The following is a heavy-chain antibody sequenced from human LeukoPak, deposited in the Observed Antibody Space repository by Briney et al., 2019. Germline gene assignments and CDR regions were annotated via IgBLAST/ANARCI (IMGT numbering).Heavy chain of an antibody. V-gene: IGHV3-7*05. CDR2: INQDGSEK. Sequence: PGGSLRLSCGASGFTFSSHWMSWGRQAPGKGLEWVANINQDGSEKYYVDSVMGRFTISRDNAKSSLYLQMNNLRAEDAAVYYCARARGMDVWGQGTTVTVSS. CDR1: GFTFSSHW. CDR3: ARARGMDV. J-gene: IGHJ6*02.